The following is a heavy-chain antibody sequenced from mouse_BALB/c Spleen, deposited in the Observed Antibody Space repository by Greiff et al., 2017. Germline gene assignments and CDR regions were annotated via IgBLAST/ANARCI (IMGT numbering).Heavy chain of an antibody. CDR3: ARKTVATATGWFAD. J-gene: IGHJ3*01. CDR2: ISDGGSYT. V-gene: IGHV5-4*02. Sequence: EVQRVESGGGLVKPGGSLKLSCAASGFTFSDYYMYWVRQTPEKRLEWVATISDGGSYTYYPDSVKGRFTISRDNAKNNLYLQMSSLKSEDTAMYYCARKTVATATGWFADWGQGTLVTVSA. D-gene: IGHD1-2*01. CDR1: GFTFSDYY.